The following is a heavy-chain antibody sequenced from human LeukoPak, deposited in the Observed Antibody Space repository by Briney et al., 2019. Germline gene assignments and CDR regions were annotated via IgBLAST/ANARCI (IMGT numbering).Heavy chain of an antibody. Sequence: GGSLRLSCAASGFTFSSYGMHWVRQAPGKGLEWVAVISYDGSNKYYADSVKGRFTISRDNSKNTLYLQMNSLRAEDTAVYYCARRLRPWPYYLDYWGQGTLVTVSS. V-gene: IGHV3-30*19. D-gene: IGHD2-21*02. CDR1: GFTFSSYG. CDR3: ARRLRPWPYYLDY. CDR2: ISYDGSNK. J-gene: IGHJ4*02.